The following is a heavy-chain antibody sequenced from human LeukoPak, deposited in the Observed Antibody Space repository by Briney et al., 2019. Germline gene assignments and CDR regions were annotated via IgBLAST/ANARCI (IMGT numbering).Heavy chain of an antibody. CDR3: ARVGRHDYSDPDFDS. D-gene: IGHD4-17*01. CDR2: IKQDGSDK. Sequence: GGSLRLSCAASGFVFRNYWMSWVRQAPGKGLEWVANIKQDGSDKYYVDSVEGRFTISRDNAKNSLYLQMNNLRADDTAVYYCARVGRHDYSDPDFDSWGQGTLVTVSS. CDR1: GFVFRNYW. J-gene: IGHJ4*02. V-gene: IGHV3-7*03.